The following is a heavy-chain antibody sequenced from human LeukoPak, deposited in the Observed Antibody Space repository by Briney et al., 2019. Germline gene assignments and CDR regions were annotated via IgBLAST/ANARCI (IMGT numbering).Heavy chain of an antibody. D-gene: IGHD2-8*01. J-gene: IGHJ4*02. CDR2: ISYDGSNK. CDR1: GFTFSSYG. CDR3: ARDHCTNGVCYDY. Sequence: PGGSLRLSCAASGFTFSSYGMHWVRQAPGKGLEWVAVISYDGSNKYYADSVKGRFTISRDNSKNTLYLQMNSLRAEDTAVYYCARDHCTNGVCYDYWGQGTLVTVSS. V-gene: IGHV3-30*19.